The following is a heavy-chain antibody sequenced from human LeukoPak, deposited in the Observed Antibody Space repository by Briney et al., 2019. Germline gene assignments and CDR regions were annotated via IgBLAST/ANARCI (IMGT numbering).Heavy chain of an antibody. CDR1: GGSINSSTYY. CDR2: IYYSGST. D-gene: IGHD6-13*01. Sequence: SETLSLTCTVSGGSINSSTYYWGWIRQPPGQGLEWIGSIYYSGSTYYNPSLKSRVTISVDTSKNQFSLKLSSVTAADTAVYYCARRIAAAGTFDYWGQGTLVTVSS. CDR3: ARRIAAAGTFDY. V-gene: IGHV4-39*01. J-gene: IGHJ4*02.